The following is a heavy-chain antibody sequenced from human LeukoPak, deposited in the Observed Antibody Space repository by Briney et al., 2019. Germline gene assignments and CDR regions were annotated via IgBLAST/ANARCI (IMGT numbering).Heavy chain of an antibody. V-gene: IGHV3-48*03. J-gene: IGHJ3*02. D-gene: IGHD4/OR15-4a*01. CDR3: ARCEGARGAFDI. Sequence: GGSLRLSCAASGFTFSSYEMNWVRQAPGKGLEWVSYISSSGSTIYYADSVKGRFTISRDNAKNSLYLQMNSLRAEDTAVYYCARCEGARGAFDIWGQGTMVTVSS. CDR2: ISSSGSTI. CDR1: GFTFSSYE.